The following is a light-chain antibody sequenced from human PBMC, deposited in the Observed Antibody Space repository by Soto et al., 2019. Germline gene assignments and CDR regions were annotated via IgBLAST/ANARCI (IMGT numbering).Light chain of an antibody. V-gene: IGKV3-20*01. CDR1: QSVTKNY. Sequence: EIVLTQSPGTLSLSPGERATLSCRASQSVTKNYLAWHQQKPGQAPRLLIDDASRRATGIPDRFSGSGSGTDFTLTISRLEPEDSAVYYCQQCATSPLTFGQGTKVEIK. J-gene: IGKJ1*01. CDR3: QQCATSPLT. CDR2: DAS.